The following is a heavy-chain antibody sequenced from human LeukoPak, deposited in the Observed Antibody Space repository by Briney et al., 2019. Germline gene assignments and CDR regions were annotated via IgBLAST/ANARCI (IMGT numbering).Heavy chain of an antibody. CDR2: ISSSSFT. CDR3: ARERYYGPDFDP. D-gene: IGHD1-26*01. V-gene: IGHV3-48*02. J-gene: IGHJ5*02. CDR1: GFTFSSYS. Sequence: GGSLRLSCAASGFTFSSYSMNWVRQAPGKGLEWVSYISSSSFTYYADSVKGRFTISRDNAKNSLYLQMNSLRDEDTAVYYCARERYYGPDFDPWGQGTLVTVSS.